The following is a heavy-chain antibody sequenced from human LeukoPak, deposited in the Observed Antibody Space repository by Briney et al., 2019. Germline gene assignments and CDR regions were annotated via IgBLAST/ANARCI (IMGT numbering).Heavy chain of an antibody. CDR2: IIPILGIA. V-gene: IGHV1-69*04. CDR1: GGTFSSYA. D-gene: IGHD3-22*01. J-gene: IGHJ4*02. CDR3: ASLGPSSGYYYAYYFDY. Sequence: SVKVSCKASGGTFSSYAISRVRQAPGQGLEWMGRIIPILGIANYAQKFQGRVTITADKSTSTAYMELSSLRSEDTALYYCASLGPSSGYYYAYYFDYWGQGTLVTVSS.